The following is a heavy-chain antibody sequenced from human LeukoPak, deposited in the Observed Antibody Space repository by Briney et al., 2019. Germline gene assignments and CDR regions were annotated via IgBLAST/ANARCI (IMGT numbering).Heavy chain of an antibody. CDR3: ARRLSISSTSCPSH. CDR1: GYTFTGFY. J-gene: IGHJ4*02. CDR2: INPNSGGT. D-gene: IGHD2-2*01. V-gene: IGHV1-2*02. Sequence: ASVKVSCKASGYTFTGFYIHWVRQAPGQGLEWMGWINPNSGGTKYAQRFQGRVTMTRDTSISTAYMELNSLRSDDTAVYHCARRLSISSTSCPSHWGQGTLVTVSS.